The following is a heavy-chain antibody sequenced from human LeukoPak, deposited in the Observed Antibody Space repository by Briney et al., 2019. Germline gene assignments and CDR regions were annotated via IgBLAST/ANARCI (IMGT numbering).Heavy chain of an antibody. CDR3: ARAREQWLASDY. CDR2: INPNSGGT. V-gene: IGHV1-2*02. J-gene: IGHJ4*02. D-gene: IGHD6-19*01. CDR1: GYTFTTYY. Sequence: ASVKVSCKASGYTFTTYYMHWMRQAPGQGPEWMGWINPNSGGTNYAQKFQGRVTMTRDTSISTAYMELSRLRSDDTAVYYCARAREQWLASDYWGQGTLVTVSS.